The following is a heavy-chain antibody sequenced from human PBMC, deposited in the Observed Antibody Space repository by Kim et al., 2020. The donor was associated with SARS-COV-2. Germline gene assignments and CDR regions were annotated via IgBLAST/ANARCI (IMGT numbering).Heavy chain of an antibody. CDR2: ISYDGSNK. V-gene: IGHV3-30*04. J-gene: IGHJ4*02. D-gene: IGHD6-13*01. Sequence: GGSLRLSCAASGFTFSSYAMHWVRQAPGKGLGWVAVISYDGSNKYYADSVKGRFTISRDNSKNTLYLQMNSLRAEDTAVYYCARVDGRAAAGTLDYWGQGTLVTVYS. CDR1: GFTFSSYA. CDR3: ARVDGRAAAGTLDY.